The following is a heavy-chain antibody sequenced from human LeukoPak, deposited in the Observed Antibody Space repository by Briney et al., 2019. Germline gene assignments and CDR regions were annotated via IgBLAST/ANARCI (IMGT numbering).Heavy chain of an antibody. D-gene: IGHD5-18*01. V-gene: IGHV4-61*02. Sequence: SQTLSLTCTVSGGSISSGSYYWSWIRQPAGKGLEWIGCIYTSGSTNYNPSLKRRVTISVDTSKNQFSLKLSSVTAADTAVYYCARGFVGYSYGSYFWFDPWGQGTLVTVSS. CDR1: GGSISSGSYY. CDR2: IYTSGST. J-gene: IGHJ5*02. CDR3: ARGFVGYSYGSYFWFDP.